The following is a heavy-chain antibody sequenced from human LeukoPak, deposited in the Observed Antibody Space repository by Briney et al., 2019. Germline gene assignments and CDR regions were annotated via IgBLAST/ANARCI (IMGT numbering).Heavy chain of an antibody. Sequence: GGSLRLSCAASGFTFSSYAMSWVRQAPGKGLEGVSAISASGGTTYYADSVKGRFTISRDNSKNTLYLQMSGLRAEDTAVYYCAKEPREYCSSTSCPNWIDPWGQGTLVTVSS. CDR2: ISASGGTT. CDR1: GFTFSSYA. CDR3: AKEPREYCSSTSCPNWIDP. J-gene: IGHJ5*02. D-gene: IGHD2-2*01. V-gene: IGHV3-23*01.